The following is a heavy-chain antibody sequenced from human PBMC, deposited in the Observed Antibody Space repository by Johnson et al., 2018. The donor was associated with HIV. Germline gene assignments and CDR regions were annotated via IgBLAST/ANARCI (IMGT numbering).Heavy chain of an antibody. CDR3: AREARIVVVEPSDAFDI. CDR2: MNSDGSST. V-gene: IGHV3-74*03. Sequence: EVQLVESGGGLVQPGGSLTLSCAASGFTFSHYWMHWVRQAPGKGLVWVSRMNSDGSSTTYADSVKGRFTISRDNSKNTLSLQMNSLRVEDTAVYYCAREARIVVVEPSDAFDIWGQGTMVTVSS. CDR1: GFTFSHYW. J-gene: IGHJ3*02. D-gene: IGHD3-22*01.